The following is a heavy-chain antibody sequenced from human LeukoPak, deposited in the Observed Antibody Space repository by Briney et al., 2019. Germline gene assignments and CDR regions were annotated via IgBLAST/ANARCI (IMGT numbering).Heavy chain of an antibody. D-gene: IGHD5-12*01. V-gene: IGHV3-7*05. Sequence: QPGGSLRLSCAASGISFSTSWMTWVRQAPGKGLEWVANINQGGSETYYVDSVKGRFTISRDNAKNSLFLQMNSLRAEDTAVYYCARRGSGNDLGGFDYWGQGTLVTVSS. CDR3: ARRGSGNDLGGFDY. CDR1: GISFSTSW. J-gene: IGHJ4*02. CDR2: INQGGSET.